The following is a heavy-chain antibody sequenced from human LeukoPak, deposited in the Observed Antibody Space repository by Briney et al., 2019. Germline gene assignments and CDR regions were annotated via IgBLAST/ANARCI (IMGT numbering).Heavy chain of an antibody. D-gene: IGHD3-10*01. V-gene: IGHV4-59*01. J-gene: IGHJ4*02. Sequence: SETLSLTCTVSGGSISGYYWSWIRQPPGKGLEWIGYIYYSGTTSYNPFLKSRVSISVDTSKNQFSLKLTSVTAADTAVYYCARYLSSGPDYWGQGTLLTVSS. CDR1: GGSISGYY. CDR2: IYYSGTT. CDR3: ARYLSSGPDY.